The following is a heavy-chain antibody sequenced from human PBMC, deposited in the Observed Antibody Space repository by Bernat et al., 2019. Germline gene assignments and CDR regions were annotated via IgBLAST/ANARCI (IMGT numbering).Heavy chain of an antibody. D-gene: IGHD4-17*01. Sequence: QVTLKESGPVLVKPTETLTLTCTVSGFSLSNARMGVSWIRQSPGKALEWLAHIFSNDEKSYSTSLKSRLTISKDTSKSQVVLTMTNMDPVDTATYYCARIWLVTTVFDPWGQGTLVTVSS. J-gene: IGHJ5*02. CDR1: GFSLSNARMG. V-gene: IGHV2-26*01. CDR2: IFSNDEK. CDR3: ARIWLVTTVFDP.